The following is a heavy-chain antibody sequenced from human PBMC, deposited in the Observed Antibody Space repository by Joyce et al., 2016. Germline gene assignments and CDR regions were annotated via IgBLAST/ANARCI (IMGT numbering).Heavy chain of an antibody. CDR2: IYNSGAT. Sequence: HLQESGPGLVKPSETLSLTCTISGDSFSDTSYYWSWIRQPPGKGLEWLGFIYNSGATHYNPSLEGRLSISAGAAKKQFSLRLTSLTSADTAVYYCATSLPSRVGGFQFFGLDVWGQGTTVIVS. D-gene: IGHD3-10*01. V-gene: IGHV4-61*01. CDR3: ATSLPSRVGGFQFFGLDV. J-gene: IGHJ6*02. CDR1: GDSFSDTSYY.